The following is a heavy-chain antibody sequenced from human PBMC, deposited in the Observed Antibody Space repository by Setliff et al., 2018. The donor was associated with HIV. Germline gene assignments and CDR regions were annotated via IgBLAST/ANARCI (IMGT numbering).Heavy chain of an antibody. Sequence: SVKVSCKASGGTFNSYAISWVRQAPGRGLEWMGGIIPILGLANYAQKFQGRVTIIADRSTSTVYMEVSRLRSEDTAMYYCARGPKDCTSTSCRYYYYYYYMDVWGKGTPVTVSS. CDR1: GGTFNSYA. D-gene: IGHD2-2*01. V-gene: IGHV1-69*10. J-gene: IGHJ6*03. CDR3: ARGPKDCTSTSCRYYYYYYYMDV. CDR2: IIPILGLA.